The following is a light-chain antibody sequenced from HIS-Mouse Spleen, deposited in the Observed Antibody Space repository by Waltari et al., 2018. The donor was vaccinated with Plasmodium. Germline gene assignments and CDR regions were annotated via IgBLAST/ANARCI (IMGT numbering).Light chain of an antibody. CDR2: GAS. J-gene: IGKJ3*01. V-gene: IGKV3-15*01. Sequence: EIVMTQSPATLPVSPGDRAPLSCRARQSVSSNLAWYQQKPGQAPSLLIYGASTRATGIPARFSGSGSGTEFTLTISSLQSEDFAVYYCQQYNNWSFTFGPGTKVDIK. CDR3: QQYNNWSFT. CDR1: QSVSSN.